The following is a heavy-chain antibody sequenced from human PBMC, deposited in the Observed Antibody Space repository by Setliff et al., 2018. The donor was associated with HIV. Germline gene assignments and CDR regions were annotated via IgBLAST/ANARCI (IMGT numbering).Heavy chain of an antibody. V-gene: IGHV4-38-2*01. CDR3: ARGVPLLPPHY. Sequence: SETLSLTCAVSGYSISSGYYWDWIRQPPGKGLEWIATVYYGGRTYYSPSLKSRVTLSVDTSKNQFSLSLTSVPAADTAVYYCARGVPLLPPHYWGQGTLVTVSS. J-gene: IGHJ4*02. D-gene: IGHD2-21*02. CDR2: VYYGGRT. CDR1: GYSISSGYY.